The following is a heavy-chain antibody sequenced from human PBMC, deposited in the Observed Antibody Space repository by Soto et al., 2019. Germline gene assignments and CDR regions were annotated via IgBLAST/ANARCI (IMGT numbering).Heavy chain of an antibody. CDR2: ISYDGSNK. Sequence: GGSLRLSCAASGFTFSSYAMHWVRQAPGKGLEWVAVISYDGSNKYYADSVKGRFTISRDNSKNTLYLQMNSLRAEDTAVYYCARDALRRGSHYIPWFDPWGQGTLVTVSS. J-gene: IGHJ5*02. CDR1: GFTFSSYA. V-gene: IGHV3-30-3*01. D-gene: IGHD3-10*02. CDR3: ARDALRRGSHYIPWFDP.